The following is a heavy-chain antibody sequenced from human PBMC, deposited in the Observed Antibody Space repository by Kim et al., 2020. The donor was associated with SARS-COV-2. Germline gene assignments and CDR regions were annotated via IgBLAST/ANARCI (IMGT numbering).Heavy chain of an antibody. CDR2: IIPIFGTA. CDR3: AYRAGYSYGHDY. V-gene: IGHV1-69*13. D-gene: IGHD5-18*01. Sequence: SVKVSCKASGGTFSSYAISWVRQAPGQGLEWMGGIIPIFGTANYAQKFQGRVTITADESTSTAYMELSSLRSEDTAVYYCAYRAGYSYGHDYWGQGTLVTVSS. CDR1: GGTFSSYA. J-gene: IGHJ4*02.